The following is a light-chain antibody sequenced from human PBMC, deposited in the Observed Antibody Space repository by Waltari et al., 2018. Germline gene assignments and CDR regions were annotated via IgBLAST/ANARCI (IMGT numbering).Light chain of an antibody. CDR1: SSDVGGYKF. J-gene: IGLJ3*02. CDR2: DVD. V-gene: IGLV2-14*03. Sequence: QSALTQPASVSGSPGQSITIACTGTSSDVGGYKFVRWYQQHPGKSPKFLIFDVDRRPSGISNRFSGSKSGNTASLTISGLQPEDEADYYCVSYTTTGTRVFGGGTKLTVL. CDR3: VSYTTTGTRV.